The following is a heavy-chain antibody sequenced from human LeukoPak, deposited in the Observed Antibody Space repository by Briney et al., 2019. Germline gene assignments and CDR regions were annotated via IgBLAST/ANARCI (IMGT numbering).Heavy chain of an antibody. CDR1: GYTFTGYY. J-gene: IGHJ4*02. Sequence: ASVKVPCKASGYTFTGYYMHWVRQAPGQGLEWMGWINPNSGGTNYAQKFQGRVTMTRDTSISTAYMELSRLRSDDTAVYYCARGVDYYDSSGYLYYFDYWGQGTLVTVSS. V-gene: IGHV1-2*02. CDR2: INPNSGGT. CDR3: ARGVDYYDSSGYLYYFDY. D-gene: IGHD3-22*01.